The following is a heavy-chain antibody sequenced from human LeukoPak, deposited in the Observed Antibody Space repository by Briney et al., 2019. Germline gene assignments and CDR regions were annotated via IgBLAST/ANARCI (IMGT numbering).Heavy chain of an antibody. J-gene: IGHJ4*02. V-gene: IGHV3-21*01. Sequence: PGGSLRLSCAASGFTLSSYSMSWVRQAPGKGLEWVSSISSSSSYIYYADSVKGRFSISRDNAKNSLYLQMNSLRAEDTAVYYCARDGIAAAVDFDYWGQGTLVTVSS. CDR1: GFTLSSYS. D-gene: IGHD6-13*01. CDR3: ARDGIAAAVDFDY. CDR2: ISSSSSYI.